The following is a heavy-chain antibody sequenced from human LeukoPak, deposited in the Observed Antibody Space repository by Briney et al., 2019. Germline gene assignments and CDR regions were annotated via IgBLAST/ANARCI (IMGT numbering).Heavy chain of an antibody. CDR2: ISSSSSYI. Sequence: RGSLRLSCAASGFTFSSYSMNWVRQAPGKGLEWVSSISSSSSYIYYADSVKGRFTISRDNAKNSLYLQMNSLRAEDTAVYYCARGQQWLVGSWGQGTLVTVSS. CDR3: ARGQQWLVGS. V-gene: IGHV3-21*01. J-gene: IGHJ4*02. D-gene: IGHD6-19*01. CDR1: GFTFSSYS.